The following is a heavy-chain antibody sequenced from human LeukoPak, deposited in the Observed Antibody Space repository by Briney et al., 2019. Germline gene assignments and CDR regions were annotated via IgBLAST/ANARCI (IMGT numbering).Heavy chain of an antibody. V-gene: IGHV4-30-4*01. Sequence: SETLSLTCTVSGGSISSGDYYWSWVRQPPGKGLEWLGYIYYSGSTYYNPSLKSRVTISVDTSKNQFSLKLSSVTAADTSVYYCARVVYYGSGSPRVSYYFDYWGQGTLVTVSS. J-gene: IGHJ4*02. D-gene: IGHD3-10*01. CDR1: GGSISSGDYY. CDR3: ARVVYYGSGSPRVSYYFDY. CDR2: IYYSGST.